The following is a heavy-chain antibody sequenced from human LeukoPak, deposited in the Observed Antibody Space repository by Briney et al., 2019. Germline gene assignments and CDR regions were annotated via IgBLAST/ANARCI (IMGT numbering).Heavy chain of an antibody. V-gene: IGHV7-4-1*02. CDR2: INPNTGNP. J-gene: IGHJ4*02. Sequence: ASVKVSCKASGYTFTRYAMNRLRQAPGQGLEWMGWINPNTGNPTYAQAFTGRFVFSVDTSVSTAYLQISSLNTEDTAVYYCAIDQPVAGVSNFDSWGQGTLVTVSS. CDR1: GYTFTRYA. D-gene: IGHD6-19*01. CDR3: AIDQPVAGVSNFDS.